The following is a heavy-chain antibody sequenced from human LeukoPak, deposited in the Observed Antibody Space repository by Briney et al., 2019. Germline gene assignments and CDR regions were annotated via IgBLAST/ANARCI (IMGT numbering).Heavy chain of an antibody. CDR1: GGTFSGYT. CDR2: IIPILGIA. J-gene: IGHJ6*02. D-gene: IGHD5-18*01. CDR3: AASDTAMVIPHYYYYYGMDV. Sequence: SVKVSCKASGGTFSGYTISWVRQAPGQGLEWMGRIIPILGIANYAQKFQGRVTITADKSTSTAYMELSSLRSEDTAVYYCAASDTAMVIPHYYYYYGMDVWGQGTTVTVSS. V-gene: IGHV1-69*02.